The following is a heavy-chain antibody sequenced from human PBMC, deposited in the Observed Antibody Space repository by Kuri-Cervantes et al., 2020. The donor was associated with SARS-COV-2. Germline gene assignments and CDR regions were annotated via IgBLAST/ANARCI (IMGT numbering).Heavy chain of an antibody. V-gene: IGHV3-33*08. Sequence: GGSLRLSCAASGFTFSSYNMHWVRQTPSRGLEWVAIIWYDGTYKYYADSVEGRFSISRDNSKNSLYLQMNNLRAEDTALYYCVRDYCSGGSCYGFDSWGQGTLVTVSS. CDR1: GFTFSSYN. D-gene: IGHD2-15*01. J-gene: IGHJ4*02. CDR2: IWYDGTYK. CDR3: VRDYCSGGSCYGFDS.